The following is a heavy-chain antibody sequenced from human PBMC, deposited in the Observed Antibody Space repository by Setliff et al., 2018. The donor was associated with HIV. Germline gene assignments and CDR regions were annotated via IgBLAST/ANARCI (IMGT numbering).Heavy chain of an antibody. J-gene: IGHJ5*02. CDR3: ARPHSGRGGGAYFDP. V-gene: IGHV4-34*01. CDR1: GGSFSDYY. D-gene: IGHD6-19*01. Sequence: SETLSLTCTVSGGSFSDYYWSWIRQPPGKGLEWIGEINHSGTTNSNPSLKSRVTISLDTSKNQFSLKLTSVTAADTAVYYCARPHSGRGGGAYFDPWGQGILVTVS. CDR2: INHSGTT.